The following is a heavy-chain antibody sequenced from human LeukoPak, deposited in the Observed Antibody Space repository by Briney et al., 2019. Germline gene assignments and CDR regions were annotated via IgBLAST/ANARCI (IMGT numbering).Heavy chain of an antibody. CDR2: ISDRST. Sequence: GGSLRLSCAASGFTFSSYAMSWVRQAPGKGLEWVSAISDRSTYYADSVKGRFTISRDNSKNTLHLQMNSLRVEDTAVYYCAVRSGTYPYYFDYWGQGTLVTVSS. CDR1: GFTFSSYA. V-gene: IGHV3-23*05. D-gene: IGHD1-26*01. J-gene: IGHJ4*02. CDR3: AVRSGTYPYYFDY.